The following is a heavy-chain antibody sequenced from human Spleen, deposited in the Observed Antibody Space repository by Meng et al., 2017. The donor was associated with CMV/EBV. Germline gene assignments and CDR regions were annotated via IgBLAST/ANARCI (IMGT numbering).Heavy chain of an antibody. V-gene: IGHV3-49*04. CDR2: IRSKDFGGTI. CDR1: GFSFGGYA. J-gene: IGHJ4*02. D-gene: IGHD3-3*01. CDR3: AKDSPRYYDFWSGYYHY. Sequence: GGSLRLSCTASGFSFGGYAMSWVRQAPGKGLEWISFIRSKDFGGTIEYAASVKGRFTISRDDSKGVAYLEMNSLRAEDTAVYYCAKDSPRYYDFWSGYYHYWGQGTLVTVSS.